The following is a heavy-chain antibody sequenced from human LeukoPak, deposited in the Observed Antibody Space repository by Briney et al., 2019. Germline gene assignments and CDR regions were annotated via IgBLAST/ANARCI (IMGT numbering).Heavy chain of an antibody. CDR1: GFTFSSYW. CDR3: ARDNAYYYDSSGYAAFDI. Sequence: GGSLRLSCAASGFTFSSYWMSWVRQAPGKGLEWVANIKQDGSEKYYVDSVKGRFTISRDNAKNSLYLQMNSLRAEDTAVYYCARDNAYYYDSSGYAAFDIWGQGTMVTVSS. CDR2: IKQDGSEK. D-gene: IGHD3-22*01. V-gene: IGHV3-7*01. J-gene: IGHJ3*02.